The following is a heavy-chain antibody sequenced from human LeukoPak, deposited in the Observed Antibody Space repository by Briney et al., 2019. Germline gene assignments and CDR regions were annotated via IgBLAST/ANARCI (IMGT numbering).Heavy chain of an antibody. CDR1: SDSIRNSAYH. Sequence: PSETLSLTSTVSSDSIRNSAYHWGWIRQPPGRGLEWIGSIYYSRGTYYNPSLKNRVTISVDTSKNQFSLKLSPVTAADTAVFYCARLLVGVITTHSGDCWGQGTLVTVSS. D-gene: IGHD3-22*01. CDR3: ARLLVGVITTHSGDC. J-gene: IGHJ4*02. CDR2: IYYSRGT. V-gene: IGHV4-39*01.